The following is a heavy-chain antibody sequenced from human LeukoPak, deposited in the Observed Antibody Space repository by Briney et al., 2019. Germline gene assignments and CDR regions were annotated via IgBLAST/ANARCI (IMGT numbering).Heavy chain of an antibody. D-gene: IGHD3-10*01. J-gene: IGHJ4*02. CDR3: ARDYYGSGSHYYFDY. V-gene: IGHV1-46*01. CDR2: INPSDGAT. CDR1: GYTLSSYY. Sequence: ASVKVSCKASGYTLSSYYMHWVRQAPGQGLEWMGIINPSDGATIYAQKFQGRVTMTRDTSTSSVYMELSSLTSEDTAIYYCARDYYGSGSHYYFDYWGQGTLVTVSS.